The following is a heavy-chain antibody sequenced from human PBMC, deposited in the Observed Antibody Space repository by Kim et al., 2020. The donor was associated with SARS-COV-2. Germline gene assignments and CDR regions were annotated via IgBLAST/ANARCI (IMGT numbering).Heavy chain of an antibody. J-gene: IGHJ4*02. CDR3: ARDLGSSSSAAFDY. Sequence: TPSLKSRVTISVDTSKNQFSLTLSSVTAADTAVYYCARDLGSSSSAAFDYWGQGTLVTVSS. V-gene: IGHV4-31*02. D-gene: IGHD6-6*01.